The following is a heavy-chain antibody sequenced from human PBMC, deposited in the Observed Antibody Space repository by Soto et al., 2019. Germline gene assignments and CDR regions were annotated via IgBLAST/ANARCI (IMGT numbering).Heavy chain of an antibody. CDR1: GGSISSSSYY. J-gene: IGHJ5*02. CDR2: IYYSGST. CDR3: ARPYYWQWLVMRDPTENWFDP. V-gene: IGHV4-39*01. Sequence: QSQTLSLTCTVSGGSISSSSYYWGWIRQPPGKGLEWIGGIYYSGSTYYNPSLKSRVTISVDTSKNQFSLKLSSVTAADTAVYYCARPYYWQWLVMRDPTENWFDPWGQGTLVTVSS. D-gene: IGHD6-19*01.